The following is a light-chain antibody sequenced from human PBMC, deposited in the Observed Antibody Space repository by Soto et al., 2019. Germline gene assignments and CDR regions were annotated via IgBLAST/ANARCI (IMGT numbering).Light chain of an antibody. CDR1: QSDTSN. CDR2: GAS. Sequence: EIVMTQSPATLSVSPGERATLSCRASQSDTSNLAWYQQKPGQPPRLLVYGASTRATGVPARFSGSGSGTEFTLTISSLQSEDFAVYYCQQYNNWPPLTFGQGTKVEIK. J-gene: IGKJ1*01. V-gene: IGKV3-15*01. CDR3: QQYNNWPPLT.